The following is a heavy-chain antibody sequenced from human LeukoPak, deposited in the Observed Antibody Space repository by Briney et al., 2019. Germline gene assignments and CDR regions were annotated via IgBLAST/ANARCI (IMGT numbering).Heavy chain of an antibody. CDR2: IWYDGSNK. CDR3: AKAGTLGPAAIWLSS. J-gene: IGHJ4*02. Sequence: PGGSLRLSCAASGFTFSSYGMHWVRQAPGKGLEWVAVIWYDGSNKYYADSVKGRFTISRDNSKNTLYLQMNSLRAEDTAVYYCAKAGTLGPAAIWLSSWGQGTLVTVSS. D-gene: IGHD2-2*02. V-gene: IGHV3-33*06. CDR1: GFTFSSYG.